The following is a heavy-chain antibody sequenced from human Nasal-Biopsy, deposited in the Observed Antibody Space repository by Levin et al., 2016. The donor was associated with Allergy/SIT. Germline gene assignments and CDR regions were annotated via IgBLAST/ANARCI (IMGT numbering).Heavy chain of an antibody. CDR2: VYYNGKT. J-gene: IGHJ4*02. Sequence: SETLSLTCTVSGGSIYTSSYYWDWVRQSPGKGLEWIGSVYYNGKTYSNWSLKSRVSISMNASKNQFSLELSSVTAADTALYFCARGNTDMDVAHVFDSWGPGTLVTVSS. V-gene: IGHV4-39*02. D-gene: IGHD5-18*01. CDR1: GGSIYTSSYY. CDR3: ARGNTDMDVAHVFDS.